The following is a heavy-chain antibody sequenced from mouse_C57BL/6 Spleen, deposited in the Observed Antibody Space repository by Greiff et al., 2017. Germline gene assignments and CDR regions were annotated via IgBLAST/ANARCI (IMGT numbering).Heavy chain of an antibody. Sequence: QVQLKQPGAEMVKPGASVKLSCKASGYTFTSYWMHWVKQRPGQGLEWIGMIHPNSGSTNYNEKFKSKATLTVDKSSSTAYMQLSSLTSEDSAVYYCARSYLPGAMDYWGQGTSVTVSS. CDR2: IHPNSGST. J-gene: IGHJ4*01. D-gene: IGHD2-1*01. CDR3: ARSYLPGAMDY. V-gene: IGHV1-64*01. CDR1: GYTFTSYW.